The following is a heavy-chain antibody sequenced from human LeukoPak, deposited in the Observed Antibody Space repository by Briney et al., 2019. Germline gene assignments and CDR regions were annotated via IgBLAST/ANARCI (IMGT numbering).Heavy chain of an antibody. J-gene: IGHJ4*02. CDR3: ARDLTTSAYFDY. D-gene: IGHD1-1*01. Sequence: GGSLRLSCAASGFTVSSNYMNWVRQAPGKGLEWVSVIYSGGSTYYADSVKGRFTISRDNSKNTLYLQMNSLRAEDTAVYYCARDLTTSAYFDYWGQGTLVTVSS. CDR2: IYSGGST. CDR1: GFTVSSNY. V-gene: IGHV3-66*01.